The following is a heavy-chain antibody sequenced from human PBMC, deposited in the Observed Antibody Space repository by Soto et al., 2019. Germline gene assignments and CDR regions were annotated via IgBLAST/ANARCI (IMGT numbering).Heavy chain of an antibody. V-gene: IGHV4-61*01. CDR2: IYYSGST. D-gene: IGHD1-26*01. Sequence: QVQLQETGPGLVKPSETLSLTCTVSGGSVSSGSYYWSWIRQPPGKGLEWIGYIYYSGSTNYNPSLKSRVTISVDTSKNQFSLKLSSVTAADTAVDYCATGSGSSLFDYWGQGTLVTVSS. CDR1: GGSVSSGSYY. CDR3: ATGSGSSLFDY. J-gene: IGHJ4*02.